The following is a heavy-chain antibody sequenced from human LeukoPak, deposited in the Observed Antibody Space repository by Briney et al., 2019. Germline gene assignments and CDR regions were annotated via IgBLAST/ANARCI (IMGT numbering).Heavy chain of an antibody. CDR2: IYYSGST. J-gene: IGHJ4*02. CDR1: GGSISTSSYY. CDR3: ASPGVGAFDY. D-gene: IGHD1-26*01. V-gene: IGHV4-39*01. Sequence: PSETLSLTCTVSGGSISTSSYYWGWIRQPPGKGLEWIGSIYYSGSTSYNPSLQGRVTMSIDTSKNQFSLKLNSVTAADTAVYYCASPGVGAFDYWGQGTLVSVPS.